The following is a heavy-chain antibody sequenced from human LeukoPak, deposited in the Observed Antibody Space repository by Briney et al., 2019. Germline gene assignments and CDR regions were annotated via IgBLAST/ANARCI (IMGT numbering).Heavy chain of an antibody. Sequence: SETLSLTCAVYGGSFSGYYWSWIRQPLGKGLEWIGEINHSENTYYNPSLKSRVTISVDTSKNQFSLKLSSVTAADTAVYYCARDRDGSGSYYRYNWFDPWGQGTLVTVSS. D-gene: IGHD3-10*01. V-gene: IGHV4-34*01. J-gene: IGHJ5*02. CDR1: GGSFSGYY. CDR2: INHSENT. CDR3: ARDRDGSGSYYRYNWFDP.